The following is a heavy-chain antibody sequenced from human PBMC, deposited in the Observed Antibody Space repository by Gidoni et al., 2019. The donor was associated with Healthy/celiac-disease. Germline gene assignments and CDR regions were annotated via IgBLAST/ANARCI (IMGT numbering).Heavy chain of an antibody. CDR2: IYYSGST. CDR1: GGSISSYY. D-gene: IGHD1-26*01. V-gene: IGHV4-59*01. J-gene: IGHJ4*02. CDR3: ARELLSGNDY. Sequence: QVQLQESGPGLVKPSDTLSLTGTVSGGSISSYYWSWIRQPPGKGLEWIGYIYYSGSTNYNPSLKSRGTISVDTSKNQFSLKLSSVTAADTAVYYCARELLSGNDYWGQGTLVTVSS.